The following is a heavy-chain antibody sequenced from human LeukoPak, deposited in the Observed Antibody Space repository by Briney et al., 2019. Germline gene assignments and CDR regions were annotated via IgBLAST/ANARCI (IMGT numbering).Heavy chain of an antibody. CDR1: GFTFSSCA. D-gene: IGHD3-10*01. J-gene: IGHJ6*02. V-gene: IGHV3-23*01. CDR3: AKSAGEVWFGELLYARGNYYYGMDV. CDR2: ISGSGGST. Sequence: GGSLRLSCAASGFTFSSCAMSWVRQAPGKGLEWVSAISGSGGSTYYADSVKGRFTISRDNSKNTLYLQMNSLRAEDTAVYYCAKSAGEVWFGELLYARGNYYYGMDVWGQGTTVTVSS.